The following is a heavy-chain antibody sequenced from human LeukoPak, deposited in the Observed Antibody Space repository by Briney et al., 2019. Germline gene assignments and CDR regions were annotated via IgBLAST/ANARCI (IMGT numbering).Heavy chain of an antibody. J-gene: IGHJ6*03. CDR1: GLNYSNYA. CDR3: AKRGVIVVESPYYHYYMDV. CDR2: ISGSGVSRSGDTT. D-gene: IGHD2-21*01. V-gene: IGHV3-23*01. Sequence: PGGSLRLSCAASGLNYSNYAMSWVRQAPGKGLEWVSVISGSGVSRSGDTTYYADSVKGRFTISRDDSRNTLYLQMNSLRAEDTAVYYCAKRGVIVVESPYYHYYMDVWGKGTTVTVSS.